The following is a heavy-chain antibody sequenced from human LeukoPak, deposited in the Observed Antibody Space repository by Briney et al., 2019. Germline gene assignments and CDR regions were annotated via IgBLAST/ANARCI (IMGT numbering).Heavy chain of an antibody. CDR2: ISYDGSNK. CDR1: GFTFSSYA. CDR3: ARDRKSVVVAATLAYYFDY. D-gene: IGHD2-15*01. V-gene: IGHV3-30*04. Sequence: GRSLRLSCAASGFTFSSYAMHWVRQAPGKGLEWVAVISYDGSNKYYAYSVKGRFTISRDNSKNTLYLQMNSLRAVDTAVYYCARDRKSVVVAATLAYYFDYWGQGTLVTVSS. J-gene: IGHJ4*02.